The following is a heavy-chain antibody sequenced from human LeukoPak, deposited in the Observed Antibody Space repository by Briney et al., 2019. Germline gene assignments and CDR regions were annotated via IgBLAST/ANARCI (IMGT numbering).Heavy chain of an antibody. CDR3: ARDGGGSWFLGYFDY. J-gene: IGHJ4*02. Sequence: GGSLRLSCAASGFTFSSYAMHWVRQAPGKGLEWVAVISYDGSNKYYADSVKGRLTISRDNSKNTLYLQMNSLRAEDTAVYYCARDGGGSWFLGYFDYWGQGTLVTVSS. CDR2: ISYDGSNK. D-gene: IGHD6-13*01. V-gene: IGHV3-30-3*01. CDR1: GFTFSSYA.